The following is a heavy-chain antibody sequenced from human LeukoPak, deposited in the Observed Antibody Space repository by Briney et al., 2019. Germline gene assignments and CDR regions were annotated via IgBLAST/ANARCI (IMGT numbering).Heavy chain of an antibody. Sequence: PSETLSLTCAVYGGSFSGYYWTWIRQPPGKGLEWIGEINHSGSTKYNPSLKSRVTISVDTSKNQFSLRLNSVTAADTAVYYCARSPKRQQWLVHGYYYYYYMDVWGNGTTVTISS. CDR1: GGSFSGYY. CDR3: ARSPKRQQWLVHGYYYYYYMDV. J-gene: IGHJ6*03. V-gene: IGHV4-34*01. D-gene: IGHD6-19*01. CDR2: INHSGST.